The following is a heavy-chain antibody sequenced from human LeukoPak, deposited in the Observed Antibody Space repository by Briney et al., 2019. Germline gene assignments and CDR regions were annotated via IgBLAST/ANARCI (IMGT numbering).Heavy chain of an antibody. J-gene: IGHJ4*02. Sequence: SETLSLTCTVSGGSISSYYWSWIRQPPGKGLEWIGYIYYSGSTNYNPSLKSRVTISVDTSKNQFSPKLSSVTAADTAVYYCARGGDILTGAEYYFDYWGQGTLVTVSS. V-gene: IGHV4-59*01. D-gene: IGHD3-9*01. CDR1: GGSISSYY. CDR3: ARGGDILTGAEYYFDY. CDR2: IYYSGST.